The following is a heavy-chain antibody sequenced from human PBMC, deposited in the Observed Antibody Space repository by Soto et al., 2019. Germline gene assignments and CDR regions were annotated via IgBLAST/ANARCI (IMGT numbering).Heavy chain of an antibody. CDR2: ISSSSSST. D-gene: IGHD2-2*01. V-gene: IGHV3-48*01. J-gene: IGHJ4*02. CDR1: GFTFSSYS. CDR3: ASGRCSSTSCPFDY. Sequence: EVQLVESGGGLVQPGGSLRLSCAASGFTFSSYSMNWVRQAPGKGLEWVSYISSSSSSTYYADSVKGRFAISRDNAKNSLDLQMNSLRAEDTAVYYCASGRCSSTSCPFDYWGQGTVVTVSS.